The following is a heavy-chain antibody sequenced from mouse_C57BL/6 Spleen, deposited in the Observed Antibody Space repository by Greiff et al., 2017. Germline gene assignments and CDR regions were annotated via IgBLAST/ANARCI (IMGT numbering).Heavy chain of an antibody. J-gene: IGHJ2*01. Sequence: QVQLQQSGAELVKPGASVKISCKASGYAFSSYWMNWVKQRPGKGLEWIGQIYPGDGDTNYNGKLKGKATLTADKSSSTAYMQLSSLTSEDSAVYFCARYDRWTYDYPYFDYWGQGTTLTVSS. D-gene: IGHD2-4*01. CDR2: IYPGDGDT. V-gene: IGHV1-80*01. CDR1: GYAFSSYW. CDR3: ARYDRWTYDYPYFDY.